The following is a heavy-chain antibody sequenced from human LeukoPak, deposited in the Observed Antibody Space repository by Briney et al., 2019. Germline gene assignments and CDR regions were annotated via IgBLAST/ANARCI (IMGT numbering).Heavy chain of an antibody. CDR2: IKQDGSEK. V-gene: IGHV3-7*01. CDR3: ASGLGYYFDY. Sequence: GGSLRLSCVAPGFTFSSYWMSWVRQAPGKGLEWVANIKQDGSEKYYVDSVKGRFTISRDNAKNSLYLQMNSLRAEDTAVYYCASGLGYYFDYWGQGTLVTVSS. CDR1: GFTFSSYW. J-gene: IGHJ4*02. D-gene: IGHD7-27*01.